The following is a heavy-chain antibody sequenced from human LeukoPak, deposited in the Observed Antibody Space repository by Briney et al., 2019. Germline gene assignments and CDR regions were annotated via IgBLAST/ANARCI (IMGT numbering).Heavy chain of an antibody. CDR1: GFTFSSYA. CDR3: VRDDPDYGAAFDI. D-gene: IGHD4-17*01. J-gene: IGHJ3*02. CDR2: TSYDGSNK. Sequence: PGRSLRLSCAASGFTFSSYAMHWVRQAPGKGLEWVAVTSYDGSNKYYADSVKGRFTISRDNSKNTLYLQMNSLRAEDTAVYYCVRDDPDYGAAFDIWGQGTMVTVSS. V-gene: IGHV3-30-3*01.